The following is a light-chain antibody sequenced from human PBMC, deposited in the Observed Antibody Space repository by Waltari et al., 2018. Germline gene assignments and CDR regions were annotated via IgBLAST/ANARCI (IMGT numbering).Light chain of an antibody. CDR2: DVS. CDR3: NSYTRKTASVV. V-gene: IGLV2-14*01. Sequence: QSALTQPASVSGSPGQSITISCFGTSSDIGVYNYVSWYQQYPGKAPKLMIYDVSKRPSGVSDRFSGSKSDNTASLPISGLRAEDEADYYCNSYTRKTASVVFGGGTKLTVL. CDR1: SSDIGVYNY. J-gene: IGLJ3*02.